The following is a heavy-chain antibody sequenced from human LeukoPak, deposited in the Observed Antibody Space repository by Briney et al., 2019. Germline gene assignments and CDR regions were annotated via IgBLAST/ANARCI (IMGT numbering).Heavy chain of an antibody. D-gene: IGHD4-23*01. J-gene: IGHJ3*02. CDR1: GYSITSTYY. CDR3: ARDYGGYTPGDAFDI. CDR2: ISHSGST. V-gene: IGHV4-38-2*02. Sequence: PSETLSLTCTVSGYSITSTYYWGWIRQPPGKGLEWIGTISHSGSTYYNPSLRSRVTISVDTSKNQFSLRLSSVTAADTAVYYCARDYGGYTPGDAFDIWGQGTMVTVSS.